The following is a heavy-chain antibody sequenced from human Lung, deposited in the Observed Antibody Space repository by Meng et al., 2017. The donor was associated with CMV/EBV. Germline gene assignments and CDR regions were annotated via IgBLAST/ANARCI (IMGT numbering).Heavy chain of an antibody. CDR2: IKSKFDSETT. V-gene: IGHV3-15*01. CDR3: TTDRPRSGGKTHDY. J-gene: IGHJ4*02. CDR1: GSGFIFSNLW. Sequence: EVQLVESGGGLVKPGGSLRLSCTGSGSGFIFSNLWINWVRQAPGKGLEWVGRIKSKFDSETTDYAAPVKGRFTISRDDSRNTLYLYMNSLKTEDTAVYYCTTDRPRSGGKTHDYWGQGTLVTVSS. D-gene: IGHD4-23*01.